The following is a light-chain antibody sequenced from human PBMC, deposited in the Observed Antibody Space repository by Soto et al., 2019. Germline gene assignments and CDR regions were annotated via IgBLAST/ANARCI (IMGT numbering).Light chain of an antibody. CDR1: QTINTF. Sequence: DIQMTQSPSSLSASVGDRVTITCRASQTINTFLNWYQQKPGKAPKLLIYAASTLETGVPSRFSASASGTDFTLIISSLQPEDFATYYCQQSFNNPRTFGQGTKVEIK. V-gene: IGKV1-39*01. CDR2: AAS. CDR3: QQSFNNPRT. J-gene: IGKJ2*01.